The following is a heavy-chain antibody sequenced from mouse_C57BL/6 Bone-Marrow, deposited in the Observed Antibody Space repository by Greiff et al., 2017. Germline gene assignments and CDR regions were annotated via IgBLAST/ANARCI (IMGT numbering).Heavy chain of an antibody. CDR3: ARERDGHGSFDV. Sequence: VQLQQSGAELVKPGASVKLSCKASGYTFTSYWITWVKQRPGQGLEWIGDIYPGSGSTNYNEKFNSKATLTVDTSSSTAYMQLSSLTSEDSAVYYCARERDGHGSFDVWGQGTSVTVSS. J-gene: IGHJ1*01. CDR2: IYPGSGST. V-gene: IGHV1-55*01. D-gene: IGHD2-2*01. CDR1: GYTFTSYW.